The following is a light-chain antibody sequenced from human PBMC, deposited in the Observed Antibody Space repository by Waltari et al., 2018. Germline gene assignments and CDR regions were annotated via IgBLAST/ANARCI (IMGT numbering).Light chain of an antibody. Sequence: QSALTQPASVSGSPGQSITISCTGTSSDVGGYNYVSWYQQHLGKAPKLRMYEVTNRPSGVSNRFSGSKSGNTASLTISGLQAEDEADYYCSSYTSSSTVVFGGGTKLTVL. J-gene: IGLJ3*02. CDR1: SSDVGGYNY. CDR2: EVT. V-gene: IGLV2-14*01. CDR3: SSYTSSSTVV.